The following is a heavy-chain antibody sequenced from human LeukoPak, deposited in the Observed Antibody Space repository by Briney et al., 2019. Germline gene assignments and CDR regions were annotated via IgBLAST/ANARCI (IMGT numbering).Heavy chain of an antibody. D-gene: IGHD5-24*01. V-gene: IGHV3-33*01. Sequence: GESLRLSCAASGFTFSSYGMHWVRQAPGKGLEWVAVIWYDGSNKYYADSVKGRFTISRDNSKNTLYLQMNSLRAEDTAVYYCARAENRDGYTLGYWGQGTLVTVSS. J-gene: IGHJ4*02. CDR3: ARAENRDGYTLGY. CDR2: IWYDGSNK. CDR1: GFTFSSYG.